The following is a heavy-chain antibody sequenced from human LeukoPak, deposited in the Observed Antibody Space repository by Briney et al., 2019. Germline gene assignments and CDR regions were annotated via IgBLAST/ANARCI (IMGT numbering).Heavy chain of an antibody. CDR2: INHSGST. Sequence: PSETLSLTCAVYGGSFSGYYWSWIRQPPGKGLEWIGEINHSGSTNYNPSPKSRVTISVDTSKNQFSLKLSSVTAAHTAVYYCARRGRYCGGDCYYYWGQGTLVTVSS. CDR1: GGSFSGYY. J-gene: IGHJ4*02. V-gene: IGHV4-34*01. D-gene: IGHD2-21*02. CDR3: ARRGRYCGGDCYYY.